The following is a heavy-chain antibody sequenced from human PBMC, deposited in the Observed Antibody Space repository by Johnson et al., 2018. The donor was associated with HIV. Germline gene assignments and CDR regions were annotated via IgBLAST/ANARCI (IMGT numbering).Heavy chain of an antibody. CDR3: AKESYTGGLDI. J-gene: IGHJ3*02. CDR1: GFTFSSYA. D-gene: IGHD4-23*01. Sequence: QVQLVESGGGVVQPGRSLRLSCAASGFTFSSYAMHWVRQAPGKGLEWVAVISYDGSNKYYADSVKGLFTISRDNSKNTLYLQMNSLRAEDTAVYDCAKESYTGGLDIWGQGTMVTVSS. CDR2: ISYDGSNK. V-gene: IGHV3-30-3*01.